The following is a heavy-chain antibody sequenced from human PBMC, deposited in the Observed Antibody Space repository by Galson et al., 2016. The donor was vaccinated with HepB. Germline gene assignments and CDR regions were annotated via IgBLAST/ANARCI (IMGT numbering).Heavy chain of an antibody. CDR3: AKRRSLDLAFDY. J-gene: IGHJ4*02. V-gene: IGHV3-23*01. Sequence: SLRLSCAASGFIFSSHVMGWVRQAPGKGLEWVSSISGSRGSTYYTDSVNGRFTISRDNSKKMLFLQMNSLRDEDTAVYYCAKRRSLDLAFDYWGQGTPVTVSS. D-gene: IGHD3-3*01. CDR2: ISGSRGST. CDR1: GFIFSSHV.